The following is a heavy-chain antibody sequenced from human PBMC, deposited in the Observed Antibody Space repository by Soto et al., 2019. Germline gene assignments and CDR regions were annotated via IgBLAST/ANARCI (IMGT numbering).Heavy chain of an antibody. CDR2: ISAYNGNT. J-gene: IGHJ2*01. Sequence: EASVKVSCKASGYTFTSYGISWVRQAPGQGLEWMGWISAYNGNTNYAQKLQGRVTMTTDASTSTAYMELRSLRSDDTAVYYCARSLGYCSGGSCYGLYIYWYFDLWGRGTLVTVSS. CDR1: GYTFTSYG. V-gene: IGHV1-18*01. CDR3: ARSLGYCSGGSCYGLYIYWYFDL. D-gene: IGHD2-15*01.